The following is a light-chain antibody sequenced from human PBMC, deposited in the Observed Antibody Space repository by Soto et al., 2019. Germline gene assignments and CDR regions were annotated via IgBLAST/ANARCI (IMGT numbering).Light chain of an antibody. CDR1: QSISSY. J-gene: IGKJ5*01. CDR3: QQSYQPMVT. CDR2: AAS. Sequence: DIQMTQSPSSLSASVGDRVTITCRASQSISSYLNWYQQKPGKAPKLLIYAASSLQSGVPSRFSGSGSGTDFTLTISSLQPEDFATYYCQQSYQPMVTFGQGTRLEIK. V-gene: IGKV1-39*01.